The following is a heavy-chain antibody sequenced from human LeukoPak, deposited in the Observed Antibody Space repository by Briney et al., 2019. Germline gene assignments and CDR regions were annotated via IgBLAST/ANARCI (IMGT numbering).Heavy chain of an antibody. CDR3: ARGGTTYGDYGY. CDR1: GFTFRSYA. Sequence: GGSLRLSCAASGFTFRSYAMHWVRQAPGKGLEWVAVISYDGSNKYYADSVKGRFTISRDNSKNTLYLQMNSLRAEDTAVYYCARGGTTYGDYGYWGQGTLVTVSS. CDR2: ISYDGSNK. V-gene: IGHV3-30-3*01. D-gene: IGHD4-17*01. J-gene: IGHJ4*02.